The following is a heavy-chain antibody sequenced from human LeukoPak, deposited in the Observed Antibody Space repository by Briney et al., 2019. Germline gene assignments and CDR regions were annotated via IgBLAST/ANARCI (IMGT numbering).Heavy chain of an antibody. J-gene: IGHJ4*02. D-gene: IGHD1-26*01. CDR3: ARDWRPSGSYSLFDY. Sequence: ASVKVSCKASGYTFTGYYMHWVRQAPGQGLEWMGWISAYNGNTNYAQKLRGRVTMTTDTSTSTAYMELRSLRSDDTAVYYCARDWRPSGSYSLFDYWGQGTLVTVSS. CDR2: ISAYNGNT. V-gene: IGHV1-18*04. CDR1: GYTFTGYY.